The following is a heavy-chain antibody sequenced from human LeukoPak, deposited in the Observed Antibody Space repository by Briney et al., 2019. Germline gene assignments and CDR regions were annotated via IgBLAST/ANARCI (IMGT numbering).Heavy chain of an antibody. D-gene: IGHD6-19*01. CDR3: ARHRSGWYLDY. J-gene: IGHJ4*02. V-gene: IGHV4-39*01. CDR2: IYDSGST. Sequence: SETLSLTCTVSGGSISSSSYYWGWLRQPPGKGLEWIGSIYDSGSTYYNPSLKSRVTISVDTSKNQFSLKLSSVTAADTAVYYCARHRSGWYLDYWGQGTLVTVSS. CDR1: GGSISSSSYY.